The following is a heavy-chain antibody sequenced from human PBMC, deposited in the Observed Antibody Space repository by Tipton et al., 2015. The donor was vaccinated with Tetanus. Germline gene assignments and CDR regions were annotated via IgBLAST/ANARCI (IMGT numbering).Heavy chain of an antibody. Sequence: TLSLTCTVAGASISSYYRSWIRQPPGKGLEWVGYISNSGVTNYNPSLKSRVTISLDTSKNHFSLRLSAVTAADTAVYFCARHYNYPAIFDFWGQGTLVTVSS. V-gene: IGHV4-59*01. J-gene: IGHJ4*02. CDR3: ARHYNYPAIFDF. CDR2: ISNSGVT. CDR1: GASISSYY. D-gene: IGHD1-1*01.